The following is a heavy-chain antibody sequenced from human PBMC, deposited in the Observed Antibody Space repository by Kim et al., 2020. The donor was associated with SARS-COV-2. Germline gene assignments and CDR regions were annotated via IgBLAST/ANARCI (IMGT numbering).Heavy chain of an antibody. D-gene: IGHD5-12*01. CDR3: AAVEWLRPPNYYGMDV. V-gene: IGHV1-58*01. CDR1: GFTFTSSA. Sequence: SVKVSCKASGFTFTSSAVQWVRQARGQRLEWIGWIVVGSGNTNYAQKFQERVTITRDMSTSTAYMELSSLRSEDTAVYYCAAVEWLRPPNYYGMDVWGQGTTVTVSS. J-gene: IGHJ6*02. CDR2: IVVGSGNT.